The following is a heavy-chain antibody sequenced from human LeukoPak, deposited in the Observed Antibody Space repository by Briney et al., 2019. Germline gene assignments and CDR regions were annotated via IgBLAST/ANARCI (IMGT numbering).Heavy chain of an antibody. CDR3: AREFYYGAYYYYYGMDV. V-gene: IGHV3-30-3*01. CDR2: ISYDGSNK. Sequence: PGGSLRLSCAASGFTFSSYAMHWVRQAPGKGLEWVAVISYDGSNKYYADSVKGRFTISRDNSKNTLYLQMNSLRAEDTAVYYCAREFYYGAYYYYYGMDVWGQGTTVTVSS. J-gene: IGHJ6*02. CDR1: GFTFSSYA. D-gene: IGHD4-17*01.